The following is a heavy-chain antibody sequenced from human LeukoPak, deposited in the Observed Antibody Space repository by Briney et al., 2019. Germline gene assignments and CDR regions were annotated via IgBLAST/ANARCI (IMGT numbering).Heavy chain of an antibody. Sequence: PSETLSLTCTVSGVSISTTSYYWGWIRQPPGKGLEWIGSIYYSGSSYYNPSLKSRVTISVDTSKSQFSLKLSSVTAADTAVYYYARQLLRGYFDYWGQGTLVTVSS. CDR1: GVSISTTSYY. D-gene: IGHD1-26*01. CDR2: IYYSGSS. CDR3: ARQLLRGYFDY. J-gene: IGHJ4*02. V-gene: IGHV4-39*01.